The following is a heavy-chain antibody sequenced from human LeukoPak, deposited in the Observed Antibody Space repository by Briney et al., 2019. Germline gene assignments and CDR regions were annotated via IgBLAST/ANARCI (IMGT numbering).Heavy chain of an antibody. CDR2: IYTSGST. D-gene: IGHD3-22*01. CDR3: VGTMIVVVPYYFDY. CDR1: GGSINSYY. J-gene: IGHJ4*02. Sequence: PSETLSLTCTVSGGSINSYYWSWIRQPAGKGLEWIGRIYTSGSTNYNPSLKSRVTMSVDTSKNQFSLKLSSVTAADTAVYYCVGTMIVVVPYYFDYWGQGTLVTVSS. V-gene: IGHV4-4*07.